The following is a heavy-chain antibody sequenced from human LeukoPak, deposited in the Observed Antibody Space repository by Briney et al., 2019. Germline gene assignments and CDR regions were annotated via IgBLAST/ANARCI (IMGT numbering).Heavy chain of an antibody. CDR3: AGSIAAAGPYYYYYYMDV. CDR2: INPNSGGT. V-gene: IGHV1-2*02. J-gene: IGHJ6*03. CDR1: GYTFTGYY. Sequence: ASMKVSCKASGYTFTGYYMHWVRQAPGQGLEWMGWINPNSGGTNYAQKFQGRVTMTRDTSISTAYMELSRLRSDDTAVYYCAGSIAAAGPYYYYYYMDVWGKGTTVTVSS. D-gene: IGHD6-13*01.